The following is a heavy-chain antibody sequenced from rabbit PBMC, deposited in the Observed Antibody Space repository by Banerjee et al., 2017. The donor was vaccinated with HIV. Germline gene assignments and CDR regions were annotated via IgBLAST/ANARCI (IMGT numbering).Heavy chain of an antibody. CDR3: ARLAGTTYINL. Sequence: QQQLEESGGGLVKPGGTLTLTCTASGIDFSSYYYMCWVRQAPGKGLEWIGCIYTGDGNTYYASWAKGRFTISKTSSTVDLKMTSLTAADTATYFCARLAGTTYINLWGQGTLVTVS. V-gene: IGHV1S43*01. J-gene: IGHJ4*01. CDR1: GIDFSSYYY. D-gene: IGHD8-1*01. CDR2: IYTGDGNT.